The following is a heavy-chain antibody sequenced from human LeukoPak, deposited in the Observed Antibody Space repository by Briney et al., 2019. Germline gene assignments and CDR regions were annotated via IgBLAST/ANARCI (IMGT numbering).Heavy chain of an antibody. Sequence: SVKVSCKASGGTFSSYAISWVRQAPGQGLEWMGRIIPILGIANYAQKFQGRVTITADKSTSTAYMELSSLRSEDTAVYYCARDSDIVVVPAADYWGQGTLVTVSS. J-gene: IGHJ4*02. V-gene: IGHV1-69*04. D-gene: IGHD2-2*01. CDR1: GGTFSSYA. CDR2: IIPILGIA. CDR3: ARDSDIVVVPAADY.